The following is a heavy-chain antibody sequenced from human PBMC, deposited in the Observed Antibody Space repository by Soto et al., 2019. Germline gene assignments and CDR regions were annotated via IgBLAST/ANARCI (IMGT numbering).Heavy chain of an antibody. CDR3: ARHPSHFDWLYFDY. CDR1: GCSISSYY. J-gene: IGHJ4*02. Sequence: TLSLTCPGSGCSISSYYGSWIRQPPGKGLEWIGYIYYSGSTNYNPSLKSRVTISVDTSKNQFSLKLSSVTAADTAVYYCARHPSHFDWLYFDYWGQGTLVTVSS. CDR2: IYYSGST. V-gene: IGHV4-59*08. D-gene: IGHD3-9*01.